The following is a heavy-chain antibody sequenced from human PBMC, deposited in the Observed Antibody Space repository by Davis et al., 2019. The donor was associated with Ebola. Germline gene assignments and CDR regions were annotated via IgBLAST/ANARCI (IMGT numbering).Heavy chain of an antibody. J-gene: IGHJ4*02. CDR3: ARGPESCRSFTCPYYLDS. V-gene: IGHV1-8*01. CDR2: MNPNSRNT. Sequence: ASVKVSCKASGYTFTNYDINWVRQATGQGLEWVGWMNPNSRNTGYAQKFQGRVSMTRNTSISTAYMELSSLRSEDTAVYYCARGPESCRSFTCPYYLDSWGQGTLVAVSS. D-gene: IGHD2-2*01. CDR1: GYTFTNYD.